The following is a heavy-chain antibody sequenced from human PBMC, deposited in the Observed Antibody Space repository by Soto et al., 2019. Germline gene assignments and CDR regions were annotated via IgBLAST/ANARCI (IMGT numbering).Heavy chain of an antibody. Sequence: GGSLRLSCAASGVTFSSYWMSWVRQAPGKGLAWVADIKQDGNEKYYVDSVKGRFTISRDNAKNSLYLQMNSLRAEDTAVYYCARDKYYDFWIGYSNYYFDYWGQGALVTVSS. CDR1: GVTFSSYW. D-gene: IGHD3-3*01. V-gene: IGHV3-7*03. CDR2: IKQDGNEK. CDR3: ARDKYYDFWIGYSNYYFDY. J-gene: IGHJ4*02.